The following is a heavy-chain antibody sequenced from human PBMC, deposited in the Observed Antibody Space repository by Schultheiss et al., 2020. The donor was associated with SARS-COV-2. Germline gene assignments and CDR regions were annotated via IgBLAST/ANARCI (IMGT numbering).Heavy chain of an antibody. CDR2: ISSSSSTI. CDR3: ARDSHRYVTTREFDYYYGMDV. Sequence: GGSLRLSCAASGFTFSSYSMNWVRQAPGKGLEWVSYISSSSSTIYYADSVKGRFTISRDNAKNSLYLQMNSLRAEDTAVYYCARDSHRYVTTREFDYYYGMDVWGQGTTVTVSS. V-gene: IGHV3-48*04. CDR1: GFTFSSYS. J-gene: IGHJ6*02. D-gene: IGHD4-17*01.